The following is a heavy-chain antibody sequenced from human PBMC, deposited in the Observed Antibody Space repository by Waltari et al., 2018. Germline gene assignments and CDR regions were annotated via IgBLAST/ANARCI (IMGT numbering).Heavy chain of an antibody. D-gene: IGHD4-17*01. Sequence: QVQLVQSGAEVKKPGASVKVSCKASGYTFTGYYMNWVRQAPGQGLEWMGRINPNSGGTNYAQKFQGRVTMTRDTSISTAYMELSRLRSDDTAVYYCARGKYGDYGKALLDYWGQGTLVTVSS. CDR3: ARGKYGDYGKALLDY. CDR1: GYTFTGYY. CDR2: INPNSGGT. J-gene: IGHJ4*02. V-gene: IGHV1-2*06.